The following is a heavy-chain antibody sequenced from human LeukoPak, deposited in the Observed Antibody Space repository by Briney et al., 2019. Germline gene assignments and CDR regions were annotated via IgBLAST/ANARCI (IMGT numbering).Heavy chain of an antibody. Sequence: QSGGSLRLSCAASGFTFSSYWMSWVRQAPGKGLEWVANIKQDGSEKYYVDSVKGRFTISRDNAKNSLYLQMNSLRAEDTAVYYCARVSIFAYYYGSGSYHYFDYWGQGTLVTVSS. V-gene: IGHV3-7*01. CDR1: GFTFSSYW. CDR2: IKQDGSEK. J-gene: IGHJ4*02. CDR3: ARVSIFAYYYGSGSYHYFDY. D-gene: IGHD3-10*01.